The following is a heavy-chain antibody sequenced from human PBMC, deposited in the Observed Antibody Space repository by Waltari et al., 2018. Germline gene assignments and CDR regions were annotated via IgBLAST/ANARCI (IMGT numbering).Heavy chain of an antibody. D-gene: IGHD3-10*01. J-gene: IGHJ4*02. CDR3: AKDGGYGSGSYYNFDY. Sequence: EVQLLESGGGLVQPGGSLRLSCAASGFTFSSYAMSWVRQAPGKGLEWVSAISGSGGSTYYADSGKGRFTISRDNSKNTLYLQMNSLRAEDTAVYYCAKDGGYGSGSYYNFDYWGQGTLVTVSS. V-gene: IGHV3-23*01. CDR1: GFTFSSYA. CDR2: ISGSGGST.